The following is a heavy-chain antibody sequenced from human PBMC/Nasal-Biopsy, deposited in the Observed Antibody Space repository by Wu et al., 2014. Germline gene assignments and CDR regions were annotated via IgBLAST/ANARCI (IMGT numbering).Heavy chain of an antibody. V-gene: IGHV3-48*02. CDR1: GFTFSSHS. Sequence: LRLSCAASGFTFSSHSMNWVRQAPGKGLEWVSYISDDSRAIYYADSVRGRFTISRDSARNSLYLQMNSLRDADTAVYYCAKDPNWSSGDWGQGTTVTVSS. J-gene: IGHJ6*02. CDR2: ISDDSRAI. D-gene: IGHD1-1*01. CDR3: AKDPNWSSGD.